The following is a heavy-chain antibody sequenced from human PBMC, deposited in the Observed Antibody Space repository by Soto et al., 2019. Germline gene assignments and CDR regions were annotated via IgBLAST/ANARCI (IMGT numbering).Heavy chain of an antibody. D-gene: IGHD2-15*01. CDR1: GDTFRTSA. J-gene: IGHJ4*02. CDR2: IMPIFATP. CDR3: ASMGNKYCSGGSCYSSLVY. V-gene: IGHV1-69*01. Sequence: QVQLVQSGSEVKKPGYSVKVSCKASGDTFRTSAINWVRQAPGQGLEWLGGIMPIFATPYYAQKFQGRLTITADESTSTAYMELSSLRFEDSAVFYCASMGNKYCSGGSCYSSLVYWVQGTLVTVSS.